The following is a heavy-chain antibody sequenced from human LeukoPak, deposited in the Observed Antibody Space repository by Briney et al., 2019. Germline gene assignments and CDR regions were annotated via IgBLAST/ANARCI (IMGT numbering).Heavy chain of an antibody. V-gene: IGHV3-23*01. D-gene: IGHD3-3*01. CDR1: GFTFSSYA. Sequence: GGSLRLSCAASGFTFSSYAMSWVRQAPGKGLEWVSAISGSGGSTYYADSVKGRFTISRDNAKNSLYLQMNSLRAEDTAVYYCARVYDFWSGFYFDYWGQGTLVTVSS. CDR3: ARVYDFWSGFYFDY. J-gene: IGHJ4*02. CDR2: ISGSGGST.